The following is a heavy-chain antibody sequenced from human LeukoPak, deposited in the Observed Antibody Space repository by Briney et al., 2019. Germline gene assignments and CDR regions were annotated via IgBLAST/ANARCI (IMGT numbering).Heavy chain of an antibody. Sequence: GSLRLSCAASGFTFSSYAMSWVRQAPGKGLEWVSAISGSGGSTYYADSVKGRFTISRDNSKNTLYLQMNSLRAEDTAVYYCARIPEMATIKGLGYWGQGTLVTVSS. J-gene: IGHJ4*02. CDR3: ARIPEMATIKGLGY. CDR2: ISGSGGST. D-gene: IGHD5-24*01. CDR1: GFTFSSYA. V-gene: IGHV3-23*01.